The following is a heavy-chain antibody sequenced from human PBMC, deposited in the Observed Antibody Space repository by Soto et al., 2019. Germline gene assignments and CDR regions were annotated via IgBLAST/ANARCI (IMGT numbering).Heavy chain of an antibody. V-gene: IGHV1-3*05. D-gene: IGHD6-19*01. J-gene: IGHJ4*02. CDR1: GYTFTGYA. CDR3: ARAVAVPADFDD. Sequence: QVQLVQSGAEEKKPGASVKVSCKASGYTFTGYAMHWGRQAPGQRLEWMGWINAGNGNTKYSQKFQGRVAITRDTSASRAYMELSRLRSEDTAVYYCARAVAVPADFDDWGQGTLVTVSS. CDR2: INAGNGNT.